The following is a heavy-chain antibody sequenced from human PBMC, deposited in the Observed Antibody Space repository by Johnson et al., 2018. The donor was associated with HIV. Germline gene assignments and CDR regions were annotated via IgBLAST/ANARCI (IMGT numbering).Heavy chain of an antibody. CDR3: AKDIQSHVNWNYADDAFDI. D-gene: IGHD1-7*01. Sequence: VQLVESGGGSVQPGRSLRLSCAASGFTFSSYDMHWVRQATGKGLEWVSRISGDGSSSSYADSVKGRFTISRDNSKNSLYLQMNSLRAEDTALYYCAKDIQSHVNWNYADDAFDIWGQGTKVIVSS. J-gene: IGHJ3*02. CDR2: ISGDGSSS. CDR1: GFTFSSYD. V-gene: IGHV3-74*01.